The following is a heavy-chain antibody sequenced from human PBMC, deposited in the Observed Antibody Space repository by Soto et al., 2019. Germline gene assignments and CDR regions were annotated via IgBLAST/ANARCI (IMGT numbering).Heavy chain of an antibody. D-gene: IGHD2-2*01. CDR2: IYPNDADP. V-gene: IGHV5-51*01. Sequence: VRLAPPGGEVRKPGKSLKISCKGSGYSFTYYWMAWVRQRPGKDLLWLGIIYPNDADPRYNPSFQGQVTISADKSISTAYLQWTSLKTSDTAMYYCARVPSVVTPGKEYFGVDVWGQGTTVIVSS. CDR1: GYSFTYYW. J-gene: IGHJ6*02. CDR3: ARVPSVVTPGKEYFGVDV.